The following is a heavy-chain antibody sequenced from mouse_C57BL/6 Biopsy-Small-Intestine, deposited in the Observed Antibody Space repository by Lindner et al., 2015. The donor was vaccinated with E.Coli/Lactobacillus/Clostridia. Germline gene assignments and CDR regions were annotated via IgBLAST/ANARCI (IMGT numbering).Heavy chain of an antibody. V-gene: IGHV1-81*01. CDR2: IYPRSGNS. CDR1: GYTFTSYG. Sequence: QLQESGAELARPGASVKLSCKASGYTFTSYGISWVKQRTGQGLEWIGEIYPRSGNSYYNEKFKGKATLTADKSSSTAYMELRSLTSEDSAVYFCARQQDGNYPFAYWGQGTLVTVSA. CDR3: ARQQDGNYPFAY. J-gene: IGHJ3*01. D-gene: IGHD2-1*01.